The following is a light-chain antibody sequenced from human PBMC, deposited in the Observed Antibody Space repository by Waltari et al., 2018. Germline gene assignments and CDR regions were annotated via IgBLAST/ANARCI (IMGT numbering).Light chain of an antibody. CDR3: QVWDSDGDYVV. CDR2: DDT. Sequence: SYVLTQPPSVSVAPGPTARLTCGGSAIGDKRVHWYQHKTGQAPLLVVYDDTDRPSGIPGRISGSNSGYTATLSITRVEAGDEADYYCQVWDSDGDYVVFGGGTKLIVL. J-gene: IGLJ2*01. CDR1: AIGDKR. V-gene: IGLV3-21*02.